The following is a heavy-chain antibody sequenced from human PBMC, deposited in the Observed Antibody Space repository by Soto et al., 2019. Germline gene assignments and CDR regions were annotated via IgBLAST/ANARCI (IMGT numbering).Heavy chain of an antibody. J-gene: IGHJ4*02. CDR3: ARKNPGREWELPDY. V-gene: IGHV3-30*03. CDR2: TTSDGARI. D-gene: IGHD1-26*01. CDR1: GFAFSTYG. Sequence: QVQLVESGGGVVQPGRSLRLSSAASGFAFSTYGMHWVRQAPGKGLEWVAVTTSDGARINYADSVKGRFTISRDNSRTTLYLQMNSLRIDDTAVYYCARKNPGREWELPDYWGQGTLVTVSS.